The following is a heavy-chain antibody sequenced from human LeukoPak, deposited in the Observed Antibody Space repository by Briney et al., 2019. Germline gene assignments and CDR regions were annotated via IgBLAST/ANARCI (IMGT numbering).Heavy chain of an antibody. D-gene: IGHD4-17*01. CDR1: GFTFNDYA. J-gene: IGHJ4*02. CDR2: ITWNSGKI. CDR3: VKGSVGGTVTSSLDY. V-gene: IGHV3-9*01. Sequence: PGRSLRLSCTTSGFTFNDYAMHWVRQAPGKGLEWVSGITWNSGKIAYADSVKGRFTISRDNAKNSLFLQMNSLRAEDTALYYCVKGSVGGTVTSSLDYWGQGTLVTVSS.